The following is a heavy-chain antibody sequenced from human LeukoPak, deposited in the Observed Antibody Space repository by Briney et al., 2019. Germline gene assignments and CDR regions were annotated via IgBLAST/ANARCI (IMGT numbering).Heavy chain of an antibody. D-gene: IGHD3-10*01. Sequence: TSETLSLTCTVSGGSVSSRDSYCSWIRQTPGKGLEWIGYVYYSGSTYYNPSLKSRLTISIDTSKNQFSLKLSSVTAADTAVYYCARFWFGELSISHAFDIWGQGTMVTVSS. CDR1: GGSVSSRDSY. V-gene: IGHV4-30-4*01. CDR2: VYYSGST. CDR3: ARFWFGELSISHAFDI. J-gene: IGHJ3*02.